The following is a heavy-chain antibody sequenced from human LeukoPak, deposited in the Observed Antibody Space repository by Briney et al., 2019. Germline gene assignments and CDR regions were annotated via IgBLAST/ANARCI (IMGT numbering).Heavy chain of an antibody. V-gene: IGHV1-2*02. D-gene: IGHD2/OR15-2a*01. J-gene: IGHJ6*03. Sequence: ASVRVSCKASGYTFTGYYIHWVRQAPGQGLEWMGWINPNSGGTNYGQKFQGRVTMTRDTSISTAYMELSRLRSDDTVVYYCAKGLLLEYYYMDVWGKGTTVTVSS. CDR2: INPNSGGT. CDR3: AKGLLLEYYYMDV. CDR1: GYTFTGYY.